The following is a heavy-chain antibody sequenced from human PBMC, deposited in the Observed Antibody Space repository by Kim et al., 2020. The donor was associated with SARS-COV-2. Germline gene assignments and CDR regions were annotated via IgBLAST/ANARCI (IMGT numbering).Heavy chain of an antibody. J-gene: IGHJ4*02. CDR1: GFTFSSYA. V-gene: IGHV3-33*06. Sequence: GGSLRLSCAASGFTFSSYAMHWVRQAPGKGLEWVAVIWYDGSNKYYADSVKGRFTISRDNSKNTLYLQMNSLRAEDTAVYYCAKDLYSSGWMYYFDYWGQGTLVTVSS. CDR3: AKDLYSSGWMYYFDY. CDR2: IWYDGSNK. D-gene: IGHD6-19*01.